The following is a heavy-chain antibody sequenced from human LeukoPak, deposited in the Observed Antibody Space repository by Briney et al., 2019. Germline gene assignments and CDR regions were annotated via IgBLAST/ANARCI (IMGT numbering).Heavy chain of an antibody. Sequence: GGSLRLSCAVSGLTFSDHYMDWVRQAPGKGLEWVGRIRNKAKGYTTEYAAPVEGRFTISRDDSKNSLYLQMNSLKTEDTAVYYCARGFNGLDSKVGENWGQGTLVTVSS. CDR3: ARGFNGLDSKVGEN. J-gene: IGHJ4*02. D-gene: IGHD1-26*01. CDR1: GLTFSDHY. CDR2: IRNKAKGYTT. V-gene: IGHV3-72*01.